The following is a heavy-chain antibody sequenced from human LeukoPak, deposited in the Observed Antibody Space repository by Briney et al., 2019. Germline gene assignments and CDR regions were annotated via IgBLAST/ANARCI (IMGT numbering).Heavy chain of an antibody. Sequence: PSETLSLTCTVSGGSISSYYWSWIRQPPGKGLEWIAYISDIGSINYNPSLKSRVTISLDTSKNQFSLKLSSVTAADTAVYYCARHQSGISGYYSIDYWGQGTLVTVSS. J-gene: IGHJ4*02. CDR1: GGSISSYY. D-gene: IGHD3-22*01. V-gene: IGHV4-59*08. CDR2: ISDIGSI. CDR3: ARHQSGISGYYSIDY.